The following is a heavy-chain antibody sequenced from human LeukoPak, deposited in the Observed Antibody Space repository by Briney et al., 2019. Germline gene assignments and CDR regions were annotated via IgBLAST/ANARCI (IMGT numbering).Heavy chain of an antibody. CDR1: GGPIISHY. CDR2: ISNSGST. Sequence: SETLSLTCSVSGGPIISHYWSWIRQPPGKGLEWIGYISNSGSTDYNPSPRSRVTISINTSKNQFSLKLTSVTAADSAVYYYMDVWGRGTTVTVSS. J-gene: IGHJ6*03. CDR3: MDV. V-gene: IGHV4-59*11.